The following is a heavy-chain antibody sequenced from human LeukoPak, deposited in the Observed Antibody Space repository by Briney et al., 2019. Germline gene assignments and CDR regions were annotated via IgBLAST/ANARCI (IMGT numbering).Heavy chain of an antibody. D-gene: IGHD3-3*01. Sequence: GGSLRLSCAASGFTFSSYAMSWVRQAPGKGLEWVSAISGSGGSTYYADSVKGRFTISRDNSKNTPYLQMNSLRAEDTAVYYCAKLAVFGVVIIPYYFDYWGQGTLVTVSS. CDR1: GFTFSSYA. CDR3: AKLAVFGVVIIPYYFDY. CDR2: ISGSGGST. J-gene: IGHJ4*02. V-gene: IGHV3-23*01.